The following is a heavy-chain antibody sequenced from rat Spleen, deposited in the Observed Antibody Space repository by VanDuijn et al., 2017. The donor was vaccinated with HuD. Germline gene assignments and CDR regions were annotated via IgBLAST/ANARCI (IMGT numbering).Heavy chain of an antibody. CDR2: IDRAGNT. CDR3: TTYSSSYYFGY. V-gene: IGHV3-3*01. J-gene: IGHJ2*01. Sequence: EVQLQESGPGLVKPSQSLSLTCSVTGYSITSSYRWNWIRKFPGNKLEWMGYIDRAGNTNYNPSLKSRISITRDTSKNQFFLQVNSVTTEDTATYYCTTYSSSYYFGYWGQGVMVTVSS. CDR1: GYSITSSYR. D-gene: IGHD1-2*01.